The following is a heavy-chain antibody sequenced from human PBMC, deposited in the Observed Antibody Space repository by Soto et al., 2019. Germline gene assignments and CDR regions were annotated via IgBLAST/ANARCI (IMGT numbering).Heavy chain of an antibody. V-gene: IGHV1-2*04. J-gene: IGHJ4*02. D-gene: IGHD4-17*01. CDR2: INPNSGGT. CDR3: ATDRFMTGEPFDY. CDR1: GYTFTGYY. Sequence: ASVMVSCKASGYTFTGYYMHWVRQAPGQGLEWMGWINPNSGGTNYAQKFQGWVTMTRDTSISTAYMELSRLRSEDTAVYYCATDRFMTGEPFDYWGQGTLVTVSS.